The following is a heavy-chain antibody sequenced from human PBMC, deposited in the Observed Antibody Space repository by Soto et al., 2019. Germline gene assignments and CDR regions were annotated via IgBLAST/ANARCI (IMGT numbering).Heavy chain of an antibody. V-gene: IGHV3-23*01. J-gene: IGHJ4*02. CDR3: VKDFRVGYDWTRD. D-gene: IGHD5-12*01. Sequence: DVQLLESGGDLVQPGGSLRLSCAASGFIFSNYAMSWVRQAPRKGLEWVSLIRGSGGPTNYADPVKGRFTVSRDNSKNILLLQMNTLRAEDTAVYYCVKDFRVGYDWTRDWGQGTLVTVSS. CDR1: GFIFSNYA. CDR2: IRGSGGPT.